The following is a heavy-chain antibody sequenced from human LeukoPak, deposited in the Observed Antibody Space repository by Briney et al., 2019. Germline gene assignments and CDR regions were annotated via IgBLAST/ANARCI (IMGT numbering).Heavy chain of an antibody. CDR3: ARDIHSGFDQ. J-gene: IGHJ5*02. CDR1: GFTFSSYW. D-gene: IGHD5-12*01. V-gene: IGHV3-74*01. Sequence: PGGSPRLSCAASGFTFSSYWMHWVRQAPGTGLVWVSRINSDASSTNYADSVKGRFTISRDNAKNTLYLQMNSLRAEDTAVYYCARDIHSGFDQWGQGTLVTVSS. CDR2: INSDASST.